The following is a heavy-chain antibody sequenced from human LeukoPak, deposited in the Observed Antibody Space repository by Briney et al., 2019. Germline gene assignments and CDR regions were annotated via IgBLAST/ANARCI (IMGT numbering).Heavy chain of an antibody. V-gene: IGHV1-2*02. Sequence: GASVNVSCKATGYTFTGYYMHWVRQAPGQGLAGVGWINPNSGGANYAKRVQGRVTVPRDSSISTAYMKLSSLISDDTAVYYCASVKGSSWYGGENSYYGMDVWGQGTTVTVSS. J-gene: IGHJ6*02. CDR2: INPNSGGA. D-gene: IGHD6-13*01. CDR3: ASVKGSSWYGGENSYYGMDV. CDR1: GYTFTGYY.